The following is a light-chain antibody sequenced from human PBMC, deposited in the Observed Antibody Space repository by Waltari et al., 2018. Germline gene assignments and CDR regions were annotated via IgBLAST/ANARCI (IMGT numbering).Light chain of an antibody. J-gene: IGKJ2*01. V-gene: IGKV3-11*01. CDR3: QQRSNWPPYT. CDR1: QSVSRY. CDR2: DAS. Sequence: EIVLTQSPATLSLSPGERATLSCRARQSVSRYLAWYQQKPGPAPRLLIYDASNRATGIPARFSGSGSGTDFTLTISSLEPEDFAVYYCQQRSNWPPYTFGQGTKLEIK.